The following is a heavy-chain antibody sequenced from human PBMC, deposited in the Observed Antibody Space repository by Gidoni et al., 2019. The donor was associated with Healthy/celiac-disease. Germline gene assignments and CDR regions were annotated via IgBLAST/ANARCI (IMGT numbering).Heavy chain of an antibody. D-gene: IGHD6-19*01. CDR1: GFPFRSYS. J-gene: IGHJ4*02. CDR2: ISSSSSYI. Sequence: EVPLVESGGGLVKPGGSLRLSCAASGFPFRSYSMNWVRQAPGKGLEWVSSISSSSSYIYYADSVKGRFTISRDNAKNSLYLQMNSLRAEDTAVYYCARDGTIAVAGPGDYWGQGTLVTVSS. V-gene: IGHV3-21*01. CDR3: ARDGTIAVAGPGDY.